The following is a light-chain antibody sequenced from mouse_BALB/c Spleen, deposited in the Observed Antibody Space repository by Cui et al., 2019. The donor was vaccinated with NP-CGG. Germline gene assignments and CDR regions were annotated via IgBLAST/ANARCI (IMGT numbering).Light chain of an antibody. Sequence: AVMLLEPALTTSPGETVTLTCRSSTGTLTTYNYANWVQEKPDHLFTGLIGGTNNRAPGVPARFSGSLIGDKAALTITGAQTEDEAMYFCALWYSNHWVFGGGTKLTVL. CDR2: GTN. J-gene: IGLJ1*01. V-gene: IGLV1*01. CDR3: ALWYSNHWV. CDR1: TGTLTTYNY.